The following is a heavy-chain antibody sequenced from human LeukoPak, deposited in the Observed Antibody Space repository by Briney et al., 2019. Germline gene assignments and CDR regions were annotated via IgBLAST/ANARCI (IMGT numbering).Heavy chain of an antibody. Sequence: GGSLRLSWAASGFTFSSYAMHWVRQAPGKGLEGVAVISYDGSNKYYADSVKGRFTISRDNSKNTLYLQMNSLRAEDTAVYYCARAKYYDFWSGYRNPADYWGQGTLVTVSS. CDR1: GFTFSSYA. V-gene: IGHV3-30-3*01. CDR3: ARAKYYDFWSGYRNPADY. CDR2: ISYDGSNK. D-gene: IGHD3-3*01. J-gene: IGHJ4*02.